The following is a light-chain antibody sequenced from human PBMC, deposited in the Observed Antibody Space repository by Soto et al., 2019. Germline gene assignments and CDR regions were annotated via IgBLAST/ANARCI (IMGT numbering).Light chain of an antibody. CDR3: QQSYTAPRT. V-gene: IGKV1-39*01. CDR1: QSINKY. Sequence: DIQMTQSPSSLSASVGDRVTITCRASQSINKYLIWYQQQPGKAPNLLIYGASTLHSGVTSRFSGSGSGTNFTLTISGLQPDDFATYFCQQSYTAPRTFGQGTRVEV. J-gene: IGKJ1*01. CDR2: GAS.